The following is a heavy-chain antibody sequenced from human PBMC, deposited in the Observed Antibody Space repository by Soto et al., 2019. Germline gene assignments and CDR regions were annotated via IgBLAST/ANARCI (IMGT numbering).Heavy chain of an antibody. Sequence: GGSLRLSCAAAGFTFNIYAMNWVRQAPGKGLEWVSAMSGSGANTYYADSVKGRFTISRDNSKNTLYLEMNSLRAEDTAVYYCAKTSSEIPYYYYGMDVWGQGTTVTVSS. CDR3: AKTSSEIPYYYYGMDV. J-gene: IGHJ6*02. CDR1: GFTFNIYA. CDR2: MSGSGANT. V-gene: IGHV3-23*01.